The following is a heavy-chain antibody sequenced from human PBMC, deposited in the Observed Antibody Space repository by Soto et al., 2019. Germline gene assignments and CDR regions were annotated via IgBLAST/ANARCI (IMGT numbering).Heavy chain of an antibody. D-gene: IGHD5-18*01. CDR1: GFTFSNAW. CDR2: IKSKTDGGTT. J-gene: IGHJ6*02. Sequence: PGGSLRLSCAASGFTFSNAWMYWVRQAPGKGLEWVGRIKSKTDGGTTVYAAPVKGRFTISRDDSKNTLYLQMNSLKTEDTAVYYCTTVSGGYSYGWDYYGMDVWGQGTTVTVSS. V-gene: IGHV3-15*07. CDR3: TTVSGGYSYGWDYYGMDV.